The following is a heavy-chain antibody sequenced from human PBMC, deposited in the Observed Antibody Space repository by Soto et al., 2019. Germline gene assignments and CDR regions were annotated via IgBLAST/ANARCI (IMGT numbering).Heavy chain of an antibody. D-gene: IGHD2-2*01. J-gene: IGHJ5*02. CDR1: GFTFSSYS. Sequence: GGSLRLSCAASGFTFSSYSMSWVRQAPGKGLEWISYISGNGEIIQYVDSVKGRFTISRDNAKNSLYLQMNSLRDEDTAVYYLAREGEGHCISSSCLNWFDPWGQGTMVTVSS. V-gene: IGHV3-48*02. CDR3: AREGEGHCISSSCLNWFDP. CDR2: ISGNGEII.